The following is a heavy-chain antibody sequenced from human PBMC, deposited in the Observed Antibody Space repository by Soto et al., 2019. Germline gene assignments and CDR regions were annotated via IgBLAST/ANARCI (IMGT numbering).Heavy chain of an antibody. Sequence: ASVKVSCKASGYTFSNYGINWVRQAPGQGLEWMGWISAYNGNINYAQKLQGRVTVTTDTSTSTTYMELRSLRSDDTAVYYCARDEDSGWNYFDYWGQGTLVTVSS. J-gene: IGHJ4*02. CDR1: GYTFSNYG. CDR3: ARDEDSGWNYFDY. CDR2: ISAYNGNI. V-gene: IGHV1-18*01. D-gene: IGHD6-19*01.